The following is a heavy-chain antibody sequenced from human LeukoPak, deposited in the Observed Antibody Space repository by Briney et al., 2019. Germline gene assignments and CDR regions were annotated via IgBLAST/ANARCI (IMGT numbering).Heavy chain of an antibody. D-gene: IGHD2-21*01. CDR3: AREDDVAAERAPIDC. Sequence: GGSLRLSCAASGFTFSSHSMTWVRQAPGKGLEWVSGISGSGRSTYYADSVKGRFTITRDNSNNTLYLQMSSLRADDTAIYYCAREDDVAAERAPIDCWGQGALVTVSS. CDR1: GFTFSSHS. J-gene: IGHJ4*02. V-gene: IGHV3-23*01. CDR2: ISGSGRST.